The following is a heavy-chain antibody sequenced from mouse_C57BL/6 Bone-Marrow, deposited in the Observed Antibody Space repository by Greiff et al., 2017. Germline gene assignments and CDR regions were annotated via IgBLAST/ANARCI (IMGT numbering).Heavy chain of an antibody. J-gene: IGHJ2*01. V-gene: IGHV1-26*01. CDR3: ARGGYYFDY. CDR2: INPNNGGT. CDR1: GYTFTDYY. Sequence: EVKLQQSGPELVKPGASVKISCKASGYTFTDYYMNWVKQSHGKSLEWIGDINPNNGGTSYNQKFKGKATLTVDKSSSTAYMELRSLTSEDSAVYYCARGGYYFDYWGQGTTLTVSS.